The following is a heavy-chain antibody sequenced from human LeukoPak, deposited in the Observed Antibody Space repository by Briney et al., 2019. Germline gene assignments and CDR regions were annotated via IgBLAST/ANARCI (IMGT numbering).Heavy chain of an antibody. J-gene: IGHJ5*02. CDR1: GDSVSSSPYY. D-gene: IGHD5-24*01. V-gene: IGHV4-61*01. CDR3: ARYKFHNYFDP. CDR2: TFSTST. Sequence: SETLSLTCSVSGDSVSSSPYYWGWIRQPPGKGLEWIGNTFSTSTLYNASLRSRVTILVDTSKNQFSLKLTSATAADTAIYYCARYKFHNYFDPWGQGTLVTVSS.